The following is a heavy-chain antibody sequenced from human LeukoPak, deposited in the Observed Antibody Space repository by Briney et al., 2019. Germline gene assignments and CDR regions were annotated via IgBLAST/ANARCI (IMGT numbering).Heavy chain of an antibody. CDR1: GFTFSSYG. CDR2: IKQDGSEK. J-gene: IGHJ4*02. CDR3: ARESRITMIVVVTRAYDY. Sequence: GGSLRLSCAASGFTFSSYGMNWVRQAPGKGLEWVANIKQDGSEKYYVDSVKGRFTISRDNAKNSLYLQMNSLRAEDTAEYYCARESRITMIVVVTRAYDYWGQGTLVTVSS. V-gene: IGHV3-7*01. D-gene: IGHD3-22*01.